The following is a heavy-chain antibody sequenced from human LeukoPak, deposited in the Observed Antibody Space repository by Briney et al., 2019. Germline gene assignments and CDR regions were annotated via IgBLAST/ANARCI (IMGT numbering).Heavy chain of an antibody. J-gene: IGHJ6*03. CDR1: GYTFTSYG. CDR3: ATGSMVRGPNVGAYYYYYMDV. D-gene: IGHD3-10*01. CDR2: INPNSGGT. Sequence: ASVKVSCNASGYTFTSYGISWVRQPPGQGLELMGWINPNSGGTNYAKKFQGRGTMTRDTSISTAYMELSRLRSDDTAVYYCATGSMVRGPNVGAYYYYYMDVWGKGTTVTISS. V-gene: IGHV1-2*02.